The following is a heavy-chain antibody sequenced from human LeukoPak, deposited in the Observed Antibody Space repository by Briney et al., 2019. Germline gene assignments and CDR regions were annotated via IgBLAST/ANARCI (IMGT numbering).Heavy chain of an antibody. V-gene: IGHV4-59*08. J-gene: IGHJ3*02. CDR3: ARLNFDAFDI. CDR2: IYDSGST. CDR1: GGSISSYY. Sequence: SETLSLACTVSGGSISSYYWSWIRQPPGKGLEWIGYIYDSGSTSYNPSLKSRVTISVDTSKNQFSLKLSSVTAADTAVYYCARLNFDAFDIWGQGTMVTVSS.